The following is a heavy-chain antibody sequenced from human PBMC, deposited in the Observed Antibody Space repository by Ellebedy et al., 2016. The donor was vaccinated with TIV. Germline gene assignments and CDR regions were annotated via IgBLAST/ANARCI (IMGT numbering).Heavy chain of an antibody. V-gene: IGHV3-11*05. D-gene: IGHD3-9*01. CDR3: ARDGPDGPFLTQADYYGMDV. J-gene: IGHJ6*02. CDR1: GFTFSDYY. CDR2: ITSSTSYT. Sequence: GESLKISXAASGFTFSDYYMSWIRQPPGKGLEWVSYITSSTSYTNYADSVKGRFTISRDNAKNSLYLQMNSLRAEDTAVYYCARDGPDGPFLTQADYYGMDVWGQGTTVTVSS.